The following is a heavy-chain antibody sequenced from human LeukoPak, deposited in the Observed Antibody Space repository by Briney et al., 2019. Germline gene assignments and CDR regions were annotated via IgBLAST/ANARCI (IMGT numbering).Heavy chain of an antibody. CDR2: IYSDGST. J-gene: IGHJ4*02. D-gene: IGHD6-13*01. CDR3: ARSGIAAAAGDY. CDR1: GLSVSTDY. V-gene: IGHV3-53*01. Sequence: PGGSVRLSCAASGLSVSTDYMSWVRQAPGKGLEWVSVIYSDGSTYYTDSVKGRFTISRDNSKNSLYLQMNSLRAEDTAVYYCARSGIAAAAGDYWGQGTLVTVSS.